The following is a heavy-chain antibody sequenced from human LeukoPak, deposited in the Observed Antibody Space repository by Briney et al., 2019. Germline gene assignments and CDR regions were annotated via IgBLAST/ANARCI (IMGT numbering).Heavy chain of an antibody. J-gene: IGHJ6*02. V-gene: IGHV3-13*01. CDR2: IGTAGAT. CDR3: ARSGTYYYYGMDV. CDR1: GFTFSSYD. D-gene: IGHD3-10*01. Sequence: GGSLRFSCAASGFTFSSYDMHRVRQATGKGLEWVSAIGTAGATYYPGSVKGRFTRFRENAKHSLYLQMNSLRDGDTAVYYCARSGTYYYYGMDVWGQGTTVTVSS.